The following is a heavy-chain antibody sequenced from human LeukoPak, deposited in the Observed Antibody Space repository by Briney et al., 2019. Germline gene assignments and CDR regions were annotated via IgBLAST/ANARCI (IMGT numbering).Heavy chain of an antibody. CDR1: GFTFSRYW. J-gene: IGHJ1*01. CDR3: ARDWKVTGYFQH. Sequence: PGGSLRLSCAASGFTFSRYWMSWVRQAPGKGLEWVANIKQDGSEEYYVDSVKGRFTISRDNAKNSLYLQMNSLRAEDTAVYYCARDWKVTGYFQHWGQGTLVTVSS. CDR2: IKQDGSEE. D-gene: IGHD5-18*01. V-gene: IGHV3-7*01.